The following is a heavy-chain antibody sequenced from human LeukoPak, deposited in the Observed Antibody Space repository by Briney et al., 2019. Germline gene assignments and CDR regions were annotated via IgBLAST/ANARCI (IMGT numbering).Heavy chain of an antibody. CDR1: GYTFTSYG. J-gene: IGHJ4*02. V-gene: IGHV1-18*01. Sequence: ASVKVFCKASGYTFTSYGISWVRQAPGQGLEWMGWISAYNGNTNYAQKLQGRVTVTTDTSTSTAYMELRSLRSDDTAVYYCARVSSQNTMIVVVITGTFDYWGQGTLVTVSS. D-gene: IGHD3-22*01. CDR2: ISAYNGNT. CDR3: ARVSSQNTMIVVVITGTFDY.